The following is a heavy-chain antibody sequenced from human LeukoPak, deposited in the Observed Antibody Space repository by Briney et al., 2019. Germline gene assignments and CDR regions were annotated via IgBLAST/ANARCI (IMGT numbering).Heavy chain of an antibody. CDR1: GFTFSSYG. V-gene: IGHV3-30*18. CDR2: VSYDGSNK. D-gene: IGHD3-10*01. J-gene: IGHJ6*02. Sequence: GGSLRLSCAASGFTFSSYGMHWVRQAPGKGLEWVAVVSYDGSNKYYADSVKGRFTISRDNSKNTLYLQMNSLRAEDTAVYYCAKDLSGGLYGMDVWGQGTTVTVSS. CDR3: AKDLSGGLYGMDV.